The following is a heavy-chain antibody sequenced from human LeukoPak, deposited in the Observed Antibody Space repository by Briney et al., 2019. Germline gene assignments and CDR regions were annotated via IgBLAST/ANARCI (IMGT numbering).Heavy chain of an antibody. CDR1: GYTFTGYY. CDR2: IIPIFGTA. CDR3: ARAPLKTMVRGDIRPWYFDY. J-gene: IGHJ4*02. V-gene: IGHV1-69*13. Sequence: SVKVSCKASGYTFTGYYMRWVRQAPGQGLEWMGGIIPIFGTANYAQKFQGRVTITADESTSTAYMELSSLRSEDTAVYYCARAPLKTMVRGDIRPWYFDYWGQGTLVTVSS. D-gene: IGHD3-10*01.